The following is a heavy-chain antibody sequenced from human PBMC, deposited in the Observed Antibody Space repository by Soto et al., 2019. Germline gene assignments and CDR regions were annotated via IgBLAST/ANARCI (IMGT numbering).Heavy chain of an antibody. J-gene: IGHJ6*02. D-gene: IGHD4-17*01. CDR1: YCSMTSYY. CDR3: ARASPVTWSLSYYPLDV. CDR2: LFYSGYT. V-gene: IGHV4-59*01. Sequence: PSETLSLTCTVSYCSMTSYYWSWIRHSPGKGLECLGYLFYSGYTRYNPSLNNRVTISVDTSRGQFSLKLTSVTAADSAVYYCARASPVTWSLSYYPLDVWGQGTPVTVSS.